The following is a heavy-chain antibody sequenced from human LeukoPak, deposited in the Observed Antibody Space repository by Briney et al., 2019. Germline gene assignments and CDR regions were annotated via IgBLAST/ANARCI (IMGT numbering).Heavy chain of an antibody. CDR3: VKDSQSTDMVRGPMGGY. CDR1: GFTFDDYA. Sequence: GGSLRLSCAASGFTFDDYAMHWVRQAPGKGLEWVSLISGDGGSTYYADSVKGRFTISRDNSKNSLYLQMNSLRTEDTALYYCVKDSQSTDMVRGPMGGYWGQGTLVTVSS. D-gene: IGHD3-10*01. CDR2: ISGDGGST. J-gene: IGHJ4*02. V-gene: IGHV3-43*02.